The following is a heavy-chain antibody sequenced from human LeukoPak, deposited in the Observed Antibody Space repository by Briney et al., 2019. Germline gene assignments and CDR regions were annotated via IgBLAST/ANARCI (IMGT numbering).Heavy chain of an antibody. Sequence: GRSLRLSCAASGFTFRSYGMHWVRQASGKGLEWVAVIWYDVGNKNYADSVKGRFTISRDNSKNTLYLQMNGLRAEDTAVYYCARHRDTRGYGGYWDFDQWGQGTLVTVSS. J-gene: IGHJ4*02. CDR3: ARHRDTRGYGGYWDFDQ. CDR2: IWYDVGNK. V-gene: IGHV3-33*01. D-gene: IGHD5-12*01. CDR1: GFTFRSYG.